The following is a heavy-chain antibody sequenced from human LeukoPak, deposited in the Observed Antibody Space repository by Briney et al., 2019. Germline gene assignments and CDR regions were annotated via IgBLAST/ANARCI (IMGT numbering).Heavy chain of an antibody. V-gene: IGHV3-9*01. J-gene: IGHJ4*02. Sequence: PGGSLRLSCAASGFTFDDYAMHWVRQAPGKGLEWVSGISWNSGSIGYADSVKGRFTISRDNAKNSLYLQMNSLRAEDTALYYCAKDMSNSGFDYWGQGTLVTVSS. CDR1: GFTFDDYA. CDR2: ISWNSGSI. CDR3: AKDMSNSGFDY. D-gene: IGHD1-1*01.